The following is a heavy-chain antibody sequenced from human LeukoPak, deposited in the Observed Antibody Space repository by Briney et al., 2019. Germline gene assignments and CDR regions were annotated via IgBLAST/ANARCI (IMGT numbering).Heavy chain of an antibody. J-gene: IGHJ5*02. D-gene: IGHD2-2*01. CDR3: VKGGCSSTSCYVNWFDP. V-gene: IGHV3-64D*06. Sequence: PGGSLRLSCSASGFTFSSYAMHWVRQARGKGLEYVSAISSNGGSTYYADSVKGRFTISRDNSKNTLYLQMSSLRAEDTAVYYCVKGGCSSTSCYVNWFDPWGQGTLVTVSS. CDR1: GFTFSSYA. CDR2: ISSNGGST.